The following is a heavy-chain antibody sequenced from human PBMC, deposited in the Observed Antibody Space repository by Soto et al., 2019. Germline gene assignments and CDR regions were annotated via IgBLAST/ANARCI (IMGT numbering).Heavy chain of an antibody. CDR3: ARGPYDELGFGY. Sequence: GASVKVSCKASGGTFSSYAISWVRQAPGQGLEWMGGIIPIFGTANYAQKFQGRVTITADESTSTAYMELSSLRSEDTAVYYCARGPYDELGFGYWGQGTLVTVSS. CDR1: GGTFSSYA. D-gene: IGHD3-10*01. J-gene: IGHJ4*02. V-gene: IGHV1-69*13. CDR2: IIPIFGTA.